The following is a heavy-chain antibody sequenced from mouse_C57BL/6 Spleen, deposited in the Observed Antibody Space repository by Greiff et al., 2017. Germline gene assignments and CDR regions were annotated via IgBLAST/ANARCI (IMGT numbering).Heavy chain of an antibody. CDR2: ISYDGSN. Sequence: EVQLQESGPGLVKPSQSLSLTCSVTGYSITSGYYWNWIRQFPGNKLEWMGYISYDGSNNYNPSLKNRISITRDTSKNQFFLKLNSVTTEDTATYYCARERDYGYFDYWGQGTTLTVSS. V-gene: IGHV3-6*01. CDR1: GYSITSGYY. D-gene: IGHD2-4*01. J-gene: IGHJ2*01. CDR3: ARERDYGYFDY.